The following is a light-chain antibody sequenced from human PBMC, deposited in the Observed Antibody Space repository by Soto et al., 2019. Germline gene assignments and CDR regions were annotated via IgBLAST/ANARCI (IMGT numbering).Light chain of an antibody. J-gene: IGKJ1*01. CDR1: QSIGNW. CDR3: QQYNSYST. Sequence: DIQMTQSPSTLSAYVGDRVTITCRASQSIGNWLAWYQQKPGKAPKLLIYWASSLESGVPSRFSGSGSGTEFTLTISSLQPDDLATYYCQQYNSYSTFGQGTKVEIE. V-gene: IGKV1-5*03. CDR2: WAS.